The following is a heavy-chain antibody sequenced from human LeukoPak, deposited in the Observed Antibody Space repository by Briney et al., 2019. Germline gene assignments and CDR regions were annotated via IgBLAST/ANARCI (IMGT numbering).Heavy chain of an antibody. Sequence: GGSLRLSCAASGFNFIDYWMGWVRQAPGKGLEWVANIKTDGSDKHYVDSVTGRFTISRDNAKNSLFLQMNSLGVEDTAVYYCARDQVGGGYLYWGQGTLVTVSS. D-gene: IGHD3-16*02. V-gene: IGHV3-7*01. CDR2: IKTDGSDK. CDR1: GFNFIDYW. CDR3: ARDQVGGGYLY. J-gene: IGHJ4*02.